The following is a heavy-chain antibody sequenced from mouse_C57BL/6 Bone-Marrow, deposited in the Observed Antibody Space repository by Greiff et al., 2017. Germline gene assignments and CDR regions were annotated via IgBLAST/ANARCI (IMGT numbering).Heavy chain of an antibody. CDR1: GYTFTSYG. D-gene: IGHD3-3*01. Sequence: VQLKESGAELARPGASVKLSCKASGYTFTSYGISWVKQRTGQGLEWIGEIYPRSGNTYYNEKFKGKATLTADKSSSTAYMELRSLTSEDSAVYFCARSGTDAMDYWGQGTSVTVSS. J-gene: IGHJ4*01. V-gene: IGHV1-81*01. CDR2: IYPRSGNT. CDR3: ARSGTDAMDY.